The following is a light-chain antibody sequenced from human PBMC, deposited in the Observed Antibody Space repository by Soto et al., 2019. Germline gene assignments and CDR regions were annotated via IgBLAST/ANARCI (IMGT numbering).Light chain of an antibody. Sequence: DIQMTQSPSSLSASVGDRVIITCRASHSISSYLNWYQQKPGKAPKLLIYAASSLQSGVPSRFSGSESGTDFTLTISSLQPEDFATYYCQQSYSTPITFGQGTRLEIK. J-gene: IGKJ5*01. V-gene: IGKV1-39*01. CDR2: AAS. CDR3: QQSYSTPIT. CDR1: HSISSY.